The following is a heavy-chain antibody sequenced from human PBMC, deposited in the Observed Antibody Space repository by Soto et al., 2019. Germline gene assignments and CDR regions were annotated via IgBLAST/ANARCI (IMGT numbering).Heavy chain of an antibody. Sequence: GVSLRLSCAASGFIFSNYVMSWVRQAPGKGLEWVSSISDSGGTSYYADSVKGRFTISRDNSKNTLYLQMNSLRAEDTAIYYCAKSPRALLTFDNWGQGTLVNVSS. J-gene: IGHJ4*02. CDR3: AKSPRALLTFDN. D-gene: IGHD1-26*01. CDR1: GFIFSNYV. CDR2: ISDSGGTS. V-gene: IGHV3-23*01.